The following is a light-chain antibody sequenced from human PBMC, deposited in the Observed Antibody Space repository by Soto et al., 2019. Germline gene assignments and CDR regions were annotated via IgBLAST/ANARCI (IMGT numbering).Light chain of an antibody. CDR3: QSYDSRLSAVV. CDR1: SSNIGAGFD. CDR2: DNS. J-gene: IGLJ2*01. V-gene: IGLV1-40*01. Sequence: QSVLTQPPSVSGAPGQRVTISCTGNSSNIGAGFDVHWYQQLPGTAPKLLIYDNSNRPSGVPDRFSGSKSGTSASLAITGLQAEDGTDYYCQSYDSRLSAVVFRGGTKLTVL.